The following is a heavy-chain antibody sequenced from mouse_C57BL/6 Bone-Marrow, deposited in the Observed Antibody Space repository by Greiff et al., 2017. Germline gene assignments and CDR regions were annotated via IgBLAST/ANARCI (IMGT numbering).Heavy chain of an antibody. J-gene: IGHJ3*01. CDR2: IYPGNSDT. CDR3: TVDRLRGGFAY. D-gene: IGHD3-2*02. V-gene: IGHV1-5*01. CDR1: GYTFTSYW. Sequence: VQLQQSGTVLARPGASVKMSCKTSGYTFTSYWMHWVTQRPGQGLEWIGAIYPGNSDTSYNQKFKGKAKLTAVTSASTAYMELSSLTNEDSAVYYCTVDRLRGGFAYWGQGTLVTVSA.